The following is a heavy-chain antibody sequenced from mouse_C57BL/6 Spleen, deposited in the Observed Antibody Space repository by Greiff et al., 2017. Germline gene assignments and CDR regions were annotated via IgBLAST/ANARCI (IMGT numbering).Heavy chain of an antibody. V-gene: IGHV1-69*01. J-gene: IGHJ2*01. Sequence: QVQLQQPGAELVMPGASVKLSCKASGYTFTSYWMHWVKQRPGQGLEWIGEIDPSDSYTNYNQKFKGKSTLTVDKSSSTAYMQLSSLTSEDSAVYYCARRRILAYFDYWGQGTTLTVSS. CDR2: IDPSDSYT. CDR3: ARRRILAYFDY. CDR1: GYTFTSYW.